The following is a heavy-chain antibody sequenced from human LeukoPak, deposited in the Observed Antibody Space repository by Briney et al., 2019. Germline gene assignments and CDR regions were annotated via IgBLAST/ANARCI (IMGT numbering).Heavy chain of an antibody. V-gene: IGHV1-2*02. CDR2: INPNSGGT. D-gene: IGHD4-11*01. CDR1: GYTFTSYG. Sequence: ASVKVSCKASGYTFTSYGISWVRQAPGQGLEWMGWINPNSGGTNYAQKFQGRVTMTRDTSISTAYMELSRLRSDDTAVYYCARDLGYSSDYWGQGTLVTVSS. CDR3: ARDLGYSSDY. J-gene: IGHJ4*02.